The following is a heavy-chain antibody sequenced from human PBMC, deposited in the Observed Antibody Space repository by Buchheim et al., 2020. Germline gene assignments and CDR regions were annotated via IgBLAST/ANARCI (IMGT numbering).Heavy chain of an antibody. CDR1: GGSISSSSYY. V-gene: IGHV4-39*01. D-gene: IGHD6-19*01. CDR3: ARQKEYRGGWYEGYYYYGMDV. Sequence: QLQLQESGPGLVKPSETLSLTCTVSGGSISSSSYYWGWIRQPPGKGLEWIGSIYYSGSTYYNPSLKSRVTISVDTSKNQFSLRMSCVTAADTAVYYCARQKEYRGGWYEGYYYYGMDVWGQGTT. CDR2: IYYSGST. J-gene: IGHJ6*02.